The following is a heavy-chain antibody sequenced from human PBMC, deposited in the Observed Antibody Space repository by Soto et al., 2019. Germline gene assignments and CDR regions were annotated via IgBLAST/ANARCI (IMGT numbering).Heavy chain of an antibody. J-gene: IGHJ6*02. Sequence: QVQLVESGGGVVQPGRSLRLSCAASGFTFSSYAMHWVRQAPGKGPEWVAVISYDGSNKYYTDSVKGRFTISRDNSKNTLYLQMNGLRAEDTAVDYCARGDSGVRGVDVWGQGTTVIVSS. V-gene: IGHV3-30-3*01. D-gene: IGHD5-12*01. CDR2: ISYDGSNK. CDR3: ARGDSGVRGVDV. CDR1: GFTFSSYA.